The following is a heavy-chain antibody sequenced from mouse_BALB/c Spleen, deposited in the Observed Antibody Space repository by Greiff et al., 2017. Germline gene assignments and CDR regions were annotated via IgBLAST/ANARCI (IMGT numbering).Heavy chain of an antibody. J-gene: IGHJ3*01. V-gene: IGHV1-52*01. D-gene: IGHD3-3*01. CDR2: IDPYDSET. CDR3: ARPSSGTGAWFAY. Sequence: QVHLQQPGAELVRPGASVKLSCQASGYTFTSHWMNWVKPRPEQGLEWIGRIDPYDSETHYNQKFKDKAILTVDKSSGTAYMQLSSLTAEDSAVYYCARPSSGTGAWFAYWGEGTLVTVAA. CDR1: GYTFTSHW.